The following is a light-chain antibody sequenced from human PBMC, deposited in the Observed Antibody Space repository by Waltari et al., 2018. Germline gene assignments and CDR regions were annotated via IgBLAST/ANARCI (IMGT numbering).Light chain of an antibody. CDR3: LQDYIFPLT. CDR1: EDIRNY. V-gene: IGKV1-6*01. J-gene: IGKJ4*01. Sequence: AIELTQSPSSLSSSVGDRVTLTCRASEDIRNYLGWYQQKPGKAPRLLIFAASTLQSGVPSRFSGSGSGTDFTLTISSLQPEDFATYFCLQDYIFPLTFGGGTTVEI. CDR2: AAS.